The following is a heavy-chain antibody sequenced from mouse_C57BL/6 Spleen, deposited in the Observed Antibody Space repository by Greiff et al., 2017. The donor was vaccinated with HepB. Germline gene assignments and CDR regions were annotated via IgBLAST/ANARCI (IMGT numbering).Heavy chain of an antibody. V-gene: IGHV1-61*01. Sequence: VQLQQPGAELVRPGSSVKLSCKASGYTFTSSWMDWVKQRPGQGLEWIGNIYPSDSETHYNQKFKDKATLTVDKSSSTAYMQLSSLTSEDSAVYYCASGGLTGHYWGHGTTLTVSS. CDR3: ASGGLTGHY. CDR1: GYTFTSSW. D-gene: IGHD4-1*01. CDR2: IYPSDSET. J-gene: IGHJ2*01.